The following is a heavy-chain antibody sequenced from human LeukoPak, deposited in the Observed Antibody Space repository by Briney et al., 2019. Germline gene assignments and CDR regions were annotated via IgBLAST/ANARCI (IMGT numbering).Heavy chain of an antibody. CDR3: ARRAPITDYFDY. V-gene: IGHV1-18*01. CDR2: ISAYNGNT. D-gene: IGHD3-16*01. J-gene: IGHJ4*02. Sequence: ASVKVSCKASGYTFTSYGITWVRQAPGQGLEWKGWISAYNGNTNYAQKLQGRVTMTTDTSTSTAYMELRTLRSDDTAVYYCARRAPITDYFDYWGQGTLVTVSS. CDR1: GYTFTSYG.